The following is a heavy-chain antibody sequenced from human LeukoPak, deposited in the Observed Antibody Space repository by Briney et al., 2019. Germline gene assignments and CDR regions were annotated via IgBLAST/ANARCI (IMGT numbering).Heavy chain of an antibody. J-gene: IGHJ6*02. CDR1: GGSISSSNW. CDR3: ARDPEGMDV. CDR2: IYYSGST. D-gene: IGHD1-14*01. V-gene: IGHV4-4*02. Sequence: SGTLSLTCAVSGGSISSSNWWSWVRQPPGKGLEWIGSIYYSGSTYYNPSLKSRVTISVDTSKNQFSLKPSSVTAADTAVYYCARDPEGMDVWGQGTTVTVSS.